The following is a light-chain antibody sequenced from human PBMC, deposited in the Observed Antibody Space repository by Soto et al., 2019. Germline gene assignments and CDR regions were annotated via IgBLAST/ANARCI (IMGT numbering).Light chain of an antibody. CDR3: QQYDAYPCT. Sequence: DIQMTQSHSTLSASVGDRVTITCRASQSVGSWLAWYQQKPGKAPKYLIYKASILESGVPSRFRGSGSGTEFTLTFSSLQPDDFATYYCQQYDAYPCTFGQGTKLDFK. CDR2: KAS. V-gene: IGKV1-5*03. J-gene: IGKJ2*02. CDR1: QSVGSW.